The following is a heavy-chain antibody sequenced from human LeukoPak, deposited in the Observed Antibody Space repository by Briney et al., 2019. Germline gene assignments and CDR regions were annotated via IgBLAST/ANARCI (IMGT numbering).Heavy chain of an antibody. J-gene: IGHJ6*03. D-gene: IGHD2-15*01. CDR3: ARGLIGYCSGGSCYVYYYYMDV. Sequence: ASVKVSCKASGYTFTSYGISWVRQATGQGLEWMGWMNPNRGNTGYAQKFQGRVTMTRNTSISTAYMELSSLRSEDTAVYYCARGLIGYCSGGSCYVYYYYMDVWGKGTTVTVSS. CDR1: GYTFTSYG. CDR2: MNPNRGNT. V-gene: IGHV1-8*02.